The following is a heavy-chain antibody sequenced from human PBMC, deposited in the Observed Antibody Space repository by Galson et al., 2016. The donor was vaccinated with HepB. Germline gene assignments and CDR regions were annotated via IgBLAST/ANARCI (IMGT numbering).Heavy chain of an antibody. CDR3: AKEECGGDCYSFAY. V-gene: IGHV3-30*18. Sequence: SLRLSCAASGFTFSDYGMHWVRQAPGKGLEWVAVISSDGSNKNYGDSVKGRFTISRDNSKNTVFLEMKSLRTEDTGIYYCAKEECGGDCYSFAYWGQGTMVIVSS. CDR2: ISSDGSNK. CDR1: GFTFSDYG. D-gene: IGHD2-21*02. J-gene: IGHJ4*02.